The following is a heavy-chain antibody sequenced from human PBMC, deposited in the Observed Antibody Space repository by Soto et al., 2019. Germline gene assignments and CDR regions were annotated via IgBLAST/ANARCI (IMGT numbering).Heavy chain of an antibody. V-gene: IGHV2-26*01. D-gene: IGHD3-3*01. CDR3: ARIPYDFWSGYYSWYFDY. J-gene: IGHJ4*02. Sequence: SGPTLVNHTETLALTCTVAGFSLSNARMGVSWIRQPPGKALEWLAHIFSNDEKSYSTSLKSRLTISKDTSKSQVVLTMTNMDPVDTATYYCARIPYDFWSGYYSWYFDYWGQGTLVTVSS. CDR2: IFSNDEK. CDR1: GFSLSNARMG.